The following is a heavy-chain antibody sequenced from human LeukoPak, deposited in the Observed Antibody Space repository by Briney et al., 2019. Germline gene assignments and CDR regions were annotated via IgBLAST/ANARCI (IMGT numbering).Heavy chain of an antibody. Sequence: GGSLRLSCAASGFTFSSHAMSWVRQAPGKGLEGVSAISGSGGSTYYADSVKGRFTISRDNSKNTLYLQMNRLRDQETAVYYCAKALDTMVRGVFDYGGQGTLVTVSS. D-gene: IGHD3-10*01. J-gene: IGHJ4*02. V-gene: IGHV3-23*01. CDR3: AKALDTMVRGVFDY. CDR2: ISGSGGST. CDR1: GFTFSSHA.